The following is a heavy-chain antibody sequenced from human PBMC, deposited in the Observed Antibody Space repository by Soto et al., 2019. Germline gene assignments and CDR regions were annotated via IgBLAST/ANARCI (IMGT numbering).Heavy chain of an antibody. Sequence: SETLSLTCTFSGCSISNGYYYWSWVRQNPGKGLEWIGHIYHSGRTYYNPSLKSRISISIDTSKNQFSLHLSSVTAADTAVYYCARWVEVSLDYFDSWGQGNPVTVSS. J-gene: IGHJ4*02. CDR3: ARWVEVSLDYFDS. CDR1: GCSISNGYYY. V-gene: IGHV4-31*03. CDR2: IYHSGRT. D-gene: IGHD2-15*01.